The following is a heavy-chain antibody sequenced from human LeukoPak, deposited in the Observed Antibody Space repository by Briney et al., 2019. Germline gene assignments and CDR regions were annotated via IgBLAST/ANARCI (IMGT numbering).Heavy chain of an antibody. V-gene: IGHV3-49*03. D-gene: IGHD6-19*01. CDR1: GFTFGDYA. CDR2: IRNRVYGGST. Sequence: GGSLRLSCTTSGFTFGDYAMSWLRQAPGKGLEWVAFIRNRVYGGSTEYAAPVKGRFTIARDDSKSIAYLQMNSLKIEDTAIYYCTRDRRAQSSGWYVPDFDCWGQGTLVTVSS. CDR3: TRDRRAQSSGWYVPDFDC. J-gene: IGHJ4*02.